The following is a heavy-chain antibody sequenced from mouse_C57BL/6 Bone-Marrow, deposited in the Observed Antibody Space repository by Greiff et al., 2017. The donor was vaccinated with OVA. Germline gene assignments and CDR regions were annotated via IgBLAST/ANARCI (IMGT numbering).Heavy chain of an antibody. CDR1: GFTFSSYA. D-gene: IGHD2-4*01. J-gene: IGHJ2*01. CDR3: TREGLRRAFDY. V-gene: IGHV5-9-1*02. CDR2: ISSGGDYI. Sequence: EVKLMESGEGLVKPGGSLKLSCAASGFTFSSYAMSWVRQTPEKRLEWVAYISSGGDYIYYADTVKGRFTISRDKARNTLYLQMSSLKSEDTAMYYCTREGLRRAFDYWGQGTTLTVSS.